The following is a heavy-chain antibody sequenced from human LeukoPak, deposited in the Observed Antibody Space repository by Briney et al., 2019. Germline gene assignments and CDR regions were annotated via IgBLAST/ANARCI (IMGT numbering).Heavy chain of an antibody. CDR3: ARDGDYWDY. D-gene: IGHD2-15*01. V-gene: IGHV3-48*04. Sequence: AGGSLRLSCVASGFTFTHHWMNWVRQAPGKGLEWVSYISSSGSTIYYADSVKGRFTISRDNAKNSLYLQMNSLRAEDTAVYYCARDGDYWDYWGQGTLVTVSS. CDR1: GFTFTHHW. CDR2: ISSSGSTI. J-gene: IGHJ4*02.